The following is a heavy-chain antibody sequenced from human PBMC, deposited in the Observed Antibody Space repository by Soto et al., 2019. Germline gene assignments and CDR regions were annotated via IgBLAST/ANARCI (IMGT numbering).Heavy chain of an antibody. CDR3: ARSSRYDSSGKY. CDR2: ISYDGSNK. D-gene: IGHD3-22*01. Sequence: QVQLVESGGGVVQPGRSLRLSCAASGFTFSSYAMHWVRQAPGKGLEWVAVISYDGSNKYYADSVKGRFTISRDNSKNTLYLRMNSLRAEDTAVYYCARSSRYDSSGKYWGQGTLVTVSS. CDR1: GFTFSSYA. V-gene: IGHV3-30-3*01. J-gene: IGHJ4*02.